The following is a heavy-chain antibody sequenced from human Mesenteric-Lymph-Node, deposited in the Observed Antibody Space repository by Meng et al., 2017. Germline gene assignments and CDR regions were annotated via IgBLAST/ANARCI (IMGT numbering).Heavy chain of an antibody. CDR2: ISRSSDYI. V-gene: IGHV3-21*01. CDR3: ARDPGGDFV. D-gene: IGHD2-21*02. Sequence: GASLKISCVGSGFASRNYWMSWVRQTPGKGLEWVSSISRSSDYIYYADSVKGRFTISRDNAKNALYLQMNSLRAEDTAVYYCARDPGGDFVWGQGRLVTVSS. J-gene: IGHJ4*02. CDR1: GFASRNYW.